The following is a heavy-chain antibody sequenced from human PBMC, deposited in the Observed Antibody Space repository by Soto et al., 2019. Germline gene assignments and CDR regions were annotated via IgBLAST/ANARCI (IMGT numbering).Heavy chain of an antibody. V-gene: IGHV4-4*02. J-gene: IGHJ5*02. Sequence: QVHLQESGPGLVKPSGTLALTCAVSGGSISSDKWWTWVRQPPGKGLEWIGEISYRGSTNYSPSFKSRLSLSVDTTKTQFSLRLTSVTAADTAVYYCAAIPLTSGVVSGRFDPWGQGIMVTVSS. CDR2: ISYRGST. CDR1: GGSISSDKW. CDR3: AAIPLTSGVVSGRFDP. D-gene: IGHD3-3*01.